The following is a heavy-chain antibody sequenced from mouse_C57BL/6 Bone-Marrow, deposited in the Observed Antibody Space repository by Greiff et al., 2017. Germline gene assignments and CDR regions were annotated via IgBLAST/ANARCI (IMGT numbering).Heavy chain of an antibody. Sequence: DVKLQESGAELVRPGASVKLSCTASGFNIKDDYMHWVKQRPEQGLEWIGWIDPENGDTEYASKFQGKATITADTSSNTAYLQLSSLTSEDTAVYYCTTGLLASWFAYWGQGTLVTVSA. V-gene: IGHV14-4*01. D-gene: IGHD2-10*01. CDR2: IDPENGDT. J-gene: IGHJ3*01. CDR3: TTGLLASWFAY. CDR1: GFNIKDDY.